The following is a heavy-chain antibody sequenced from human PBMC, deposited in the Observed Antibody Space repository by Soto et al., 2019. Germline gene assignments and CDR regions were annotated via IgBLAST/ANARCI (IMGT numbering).Heavy chain of an antibody. V-gene: IGHV4-59*08. CDR2: ASDSGTI. CDR1: GGSMNGFY. J-gene: IGHJ4*02. D-gene: IGHD3-3*01. CDR3: ARYYDFWNGLDY. Sequence: QVQLRESGPGLVKPSETLSLTCTVSGGSMNGFYWGWVRQPPGKGLEWIGYASDSGTINYHPSLKGRVPISIDTSMKQFSLKRNSVPAADTAVYYCARYYDFWNGLDYWGQGILVTVSS.